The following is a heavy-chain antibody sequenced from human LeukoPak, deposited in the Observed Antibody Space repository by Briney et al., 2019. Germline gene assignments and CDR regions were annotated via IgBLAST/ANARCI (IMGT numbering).Heavy chain of an antibody. CDR2: IIPIFGTA. Sequence: SVKVSCKASGGTFSSYAISWVRQASGQGLEWMGGIIPIFGTANYAQKFQGRVTITADESTSTAYMELSSLRSEDTAVYYCASVLRFLEGLLDYWGQGTLVTVSS. CDR3: ASVLRFLEGLLDY. D-gene: IGHD3-3*01. J-gene: IGHJ4*02. CDR1: GGTFSSYA. V-gene: IGHV1-69*13.